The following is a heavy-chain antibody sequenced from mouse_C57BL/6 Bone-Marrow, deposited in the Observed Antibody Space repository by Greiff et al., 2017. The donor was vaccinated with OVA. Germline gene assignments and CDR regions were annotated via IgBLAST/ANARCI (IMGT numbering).Heavy chain of an antibody. D-gene: IGHD2-5*01. V-gene: IGHV14-4*01. Sequence: LVESGAELVRPGASVKLSCTASGFNIKDDYMHWVKQRPEQGLEWIGWIDPENGDTEYASKFQGKATITADTSSNTAYLQLSSLTSEDTAVYYCTTYYSNFYYYAMDYWGQGTSVTVSS. J-gene: IGHJ4*01. CDR3: TTYYSNFYYYAMDY. CDR1: GFNIKDDY. CDR2: IDPENGDT.